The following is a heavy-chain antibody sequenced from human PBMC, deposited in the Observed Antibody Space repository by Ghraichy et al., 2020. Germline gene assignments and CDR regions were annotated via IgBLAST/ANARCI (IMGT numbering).Heavy chain of an antibody. CDR1: GFTFSSYS. D-gene: IGHD3-3*01. V-gene: IGHV3-21*01. Sequence: GESLNISCAASGFTFSSYSMNWVRQAPGKGLEWVSSITSSSSYIYYADSVKGRFTISRDNAKNSLYLQMNSLRAEDTAVYYCAREDYDFWSGYYTGGPYGMDVWGQGTTVTVSS. CDR2: ITSSSSYI. J-gene: IGHJ6*02. CDR3: AREDYDFWSGYYTGGPYGMDV.